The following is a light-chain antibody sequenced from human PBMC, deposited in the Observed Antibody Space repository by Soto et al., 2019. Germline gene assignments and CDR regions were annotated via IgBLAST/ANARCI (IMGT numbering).Light chain of an antibody. Sequence: EIVMTQSPATLSVSPGERATLSCRASQSVSSNLAWYQQKPGQAPRLLIYGASTRATGIPARFSGSGSGTECTLAVSRLECEDFAVYYCQQYNSWLPITFGGGTRLEMK. CDR1: QSVSSN. V-gene: IGKV3-15*01. CDR2: GAS. J-gene: IGKJ5*01. CDR3: QQYNSWLPIT.